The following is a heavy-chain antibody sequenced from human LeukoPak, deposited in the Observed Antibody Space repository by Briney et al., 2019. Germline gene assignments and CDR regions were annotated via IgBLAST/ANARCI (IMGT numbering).Heavy chain of an antibody. CDR1: GGSISSYY. J-gene: IGHJ4*02. CDR3: ARDLVVGWSRRVFDY. Sequence: PSETLSLTCTVSGGSISSYYWSWTRQPPGKGLEWIGYIYYSGSTNYNPSLKSRVTISVDTSKNQFSLKLSSVTAADTAVYYCARDLVVGWSRRVFDYWGQGTLVTVSS. V-gene: IGHV4-59*01. CDR2: IYYSGST. D-gene: IGHD2-15*01.